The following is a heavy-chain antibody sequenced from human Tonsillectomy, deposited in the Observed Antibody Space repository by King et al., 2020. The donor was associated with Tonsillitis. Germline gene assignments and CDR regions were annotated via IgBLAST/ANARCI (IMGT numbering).Heavy chain of an antibody. V-gene: IGHV4-4*07. CDR1: GDSISSYY. J-gene: IGHJ4*02. Sequence: QLQESGPGLVKPSETLSLTCPVSGDSISSYYWIWIRQAAGKGLEGIGRIYTRGITNYNPSLRNRVTMSVDTSKNHCSLKLSSVTAADTAVYYCAREFSGTWDYWGQGTLVTVSS. CDR3: AREFSGTWDY. CDR2: IYTRGIT. D-gene: IGHD2-15*01.